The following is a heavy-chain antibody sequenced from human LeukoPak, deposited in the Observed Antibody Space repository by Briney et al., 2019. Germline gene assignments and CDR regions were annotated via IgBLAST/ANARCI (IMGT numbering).Heavy chain of an antibody. V-gene: IGHV1-46*04. Sequence: ASVKVSCKASGYTFTSYYMHWVRQAPGQGLEWMGIINPRGGSTSAAQKLQGRFTITRDPSPSTVYMELSSLRSEDTAVYYCANLGYYYDSSGYTGRFDPWGQGTLVTVSS. CDR1: GYTFTSYY. D-gene: IGHD3-22*01. J-gene: IGHJ5*02. CDR3: ANLGYYYDSSGYTGRFDP. CDR2: INPRGGST.